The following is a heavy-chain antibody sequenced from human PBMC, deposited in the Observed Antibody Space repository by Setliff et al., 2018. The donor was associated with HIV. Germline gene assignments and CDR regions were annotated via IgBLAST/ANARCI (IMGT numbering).Heavy chain of an antibody. Sequence: KASETLSLTCAVYGGSLSGYYWSWIRQPPGKGLEWFGEINHSGSTNYNPSLKSRVTISVDTSKNQFSLKLSSATAADTAVYFCAGDYAGSGRPFDYWGQGTLVTVSS. D-gene: IGHD4-17*01. CDR1: GGSLSGYY. V-gene: IGHV4-34*01. CDR3: AGDYAGSGRPFDY. J-gene: IGHJ4*02. CDR2: INHSGST.